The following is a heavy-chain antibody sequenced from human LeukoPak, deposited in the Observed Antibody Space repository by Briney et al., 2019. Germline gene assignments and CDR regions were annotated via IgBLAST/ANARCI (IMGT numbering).Heavy chain of an antibody. Sequence: ASVKVSCKASGYTFTAYYMHWMRQAPGQGLGRMGGINPDSGGTNYAKNFQGRVTMTRDTSISTPYMELSRLRSDDTAVYYCARPFIETPSLGALDYWGQGTMVTVSS. V-gene: IGHV1-2*02. CDR3: ARPFIETPSLGALDY. D-gene: IGHD4-23*01. CDR2: INPDSGGT. CDR1: GYTFTAYY. J-gene: IGHJ4*02.